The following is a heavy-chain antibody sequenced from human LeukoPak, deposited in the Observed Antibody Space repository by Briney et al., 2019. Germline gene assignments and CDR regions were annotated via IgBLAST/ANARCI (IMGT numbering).Heavy chain of an antibody. CDR1: GGTFSSYA. V-gene: IGHV1-69*13. J-gene: IGHJ4*02. CDR2: IIPIFGTA. D-gene: IGHD3-16*02. Sequence: SVKVSCKASGGTFSSYAISWVRQAPGQGLEWMGGIIPIFGTANYAQKFQGRVTITADESTSTAYMELSSLRSEDTAVYYCASAYYDYVWGSYRPYYFDYWGQGTLVTVSS. CDR3: ASAYYDYVWGSYRPYYFDY.